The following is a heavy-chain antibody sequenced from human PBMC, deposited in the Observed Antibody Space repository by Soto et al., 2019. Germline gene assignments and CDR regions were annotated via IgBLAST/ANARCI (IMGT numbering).Heavy chain of an antibody. Sequence: EVQLLQSGGGLVQPGGSLRLSCAASGFTFSSYSIYWVRQAPGKGLEWVSGISGSGSGTYYADSVKGRFTISRDNSKNTLYLLMSSRRAEDTAVYYCARAVSARRFDYWGQGTLVTVSS. V-gene: IGHV3-23*01. D-gene: IGHD6-6*01. CDR2: ISGSGSGT. CDR1: GFTFSSYS. CDR3: ARAVSARRFDY. J-gene: IGHJ4*02.